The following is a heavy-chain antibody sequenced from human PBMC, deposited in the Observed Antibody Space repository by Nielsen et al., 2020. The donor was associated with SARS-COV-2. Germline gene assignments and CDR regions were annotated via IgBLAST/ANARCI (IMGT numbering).Heavy chain of an antibody. CDR1: GYTFTSYD. V-gene: IGHV1-8*01. J-gene: IGHJ6*02. CDR2: MNPNSGNT. Sequence: ASVKVSCKASGYTFTSYDINWVRQATGQGLEWMGWMNPNSGNTGYAQKFQGRVTMTRDTSTSTVYMELSSLRSEDTAVYYCARDLFVGSSGKTSSSYYYYGMDVWGQGTTVTVSS. D-gene: IGHD6-13*01. CDR3: ARDLFVGSSGKTSSSYYYYGMDV.